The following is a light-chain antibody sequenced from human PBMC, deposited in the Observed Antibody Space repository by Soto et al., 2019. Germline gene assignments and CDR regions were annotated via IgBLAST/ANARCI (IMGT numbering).Light chain of an antibody. CDR1: QSVSSS. Sequence: EIVITQSPATLSVCTGERVTLSCRASQSVSSSLAWYQQKPGQSPRLLIDGSSTRATGIPARFSGSGSGTEFTLTISSLQSEDFAVYYCQQYNNWPRTFGHGTKV. CDR3: QQYNNWPRT. J-gene: IGKJ1*01. V-gene: IGKV3-15*01. CDR2: GSS.